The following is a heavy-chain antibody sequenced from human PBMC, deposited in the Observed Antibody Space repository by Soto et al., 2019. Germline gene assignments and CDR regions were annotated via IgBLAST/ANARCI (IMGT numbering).Heavy chain of an antibody. CDR2: IIPIFGTA. CDR3: ARIVVVARTGAFDI. V-gene: IGHV1-69*06. Sequence: SVKVSCKASGGTFSSYAISWVRQAPGQGLEWMGGIIPIFGTANYAQKFQGRVTITADKSTSTAYMELSSLRSEDTAVYYCARIVVVARTGAFDIGGQGTRVPV. CDR1: GGTFSSYA. D-gene: IGHD2-15*01. J-gene: IGHJ3*02.